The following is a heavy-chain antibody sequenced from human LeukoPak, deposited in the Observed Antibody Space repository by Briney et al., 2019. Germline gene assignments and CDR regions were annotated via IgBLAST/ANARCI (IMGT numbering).Heavy chain of an antibody. Sequence: PGGSLRLSCTASGFSFSTYSMNWVRQAPGKGLEWVSYIVGSSSNIYYADSVKGRFTISRDNAKNSLYLRMDSLRAEDTAVYYCATDSPGTAAFDYWGQGTLVTVSS. V-gene: IGHV3-48*04. D-gene: IGHD1-14*01. CDR2: IVGSSSNI. CDR1: GFSFSTYS. CDR3: ATDSPGTAAFDY. J-gene: IGHJ4*02.